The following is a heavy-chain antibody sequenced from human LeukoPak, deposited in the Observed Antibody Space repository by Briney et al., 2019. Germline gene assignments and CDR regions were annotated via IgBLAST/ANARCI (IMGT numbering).Heavy chain of an antibody. CDR2: INHSGST. CDR1: GGSFSAYY. J-gene: IGHJ4*02. CDR3: ARVEYGQAGDY. Sequence: SETLSLTCAVDGGSFSAYYWSWIRQPPGKGLEWIGEINHSGSTNYNPSLKSRVTISVDTSKNQFSLKLSSVTAADTAVYYCARVEYGQAGDYWGQGTLVTVSS. V-gene: IGHV4-34*01. D-gene: IGHD3-3*01.